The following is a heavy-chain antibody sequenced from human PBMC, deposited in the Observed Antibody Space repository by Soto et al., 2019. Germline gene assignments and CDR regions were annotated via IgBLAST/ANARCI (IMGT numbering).Heavy chain of an antibody. Sequence: SETLSLTCAVYGGSFSGYYWSWIRQPPGKGLEWIGEINHSGSTNYNPSLKSRVTISVDTSKNQFSLKLSSVTAADTAVYYCARGRDYIWGSYRYPPLGYWGQGTLVTVSS. CDR3: ARGRDYIWGSYRYPPLGY. D-gene: IGHD3-16*02. J-gene: IGHJ4*02. CDR2: INHSGST. CDR1: GGSFSGYY. V-gene: IGHV4-34*01.